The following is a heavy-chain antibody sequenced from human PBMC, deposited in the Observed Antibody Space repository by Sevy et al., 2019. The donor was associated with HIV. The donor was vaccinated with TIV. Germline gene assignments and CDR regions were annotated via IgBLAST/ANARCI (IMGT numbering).Heavy chain of an antibody. V-gene: IGHV3-48*01. CDR3: ARDPAYFDSSGYYDY. D-gene: IGHD3-22*01. CDR1: GFKFSSYS. Sequence: GGSLRLSCAASGFKFSSYSMNWVCQAPGKGLEWLSYISGSGTTIYYADSVKGRFTISRDSVKNSLYLQMNSLKAEDTAVYYCARDPAYFDSSGYYDYWGQGSQVTVSS. CDR2: ISGSGTTI. J-gene: IGHJ4*02.